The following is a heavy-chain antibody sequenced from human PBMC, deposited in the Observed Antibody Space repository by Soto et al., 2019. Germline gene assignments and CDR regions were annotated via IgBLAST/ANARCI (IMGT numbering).Heavy chain of an antibody. J-gene: IGHJ6*02. CDR1: GFTFSDYY. CDR2: ISSSSSYT. Sequence: QVPLVESGGGLVKPGGSLRLSCAASGFTFSDYYMSWIRQAPGKGLEWVSYISSSSSYTNYADSVKGRFTISRDNAKNSLYLQMNSLRAEDTAVYYCARGSGYSGYAYYYYYGMDVWGQGTTVTVSS. D-gene: IGHD5-12*01. CDR3: ARGSGYSGYAYYYYYGMDV. V-gene: IGHV3-11*06.